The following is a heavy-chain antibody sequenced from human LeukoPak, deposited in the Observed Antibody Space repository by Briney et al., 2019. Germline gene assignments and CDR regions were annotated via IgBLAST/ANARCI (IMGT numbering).Heavy chain of an antibody. J-gene: IGHJ4*02. D-gene: IGHD3-3*01. CDR3: ARDLDDFWSGYYT. CDR1: GYTFTSHY. CDR2: ISAYNGNT. V-gene: IGHV1-18*04. Sequence: GASVKVSCKASGYTFTSHYMHWVRQAPGQGLEWMGWISAYNGNTNYAQKLQGRVTMTTDTSTSTAYMELRSLRSDDTAVYYCARDLDDFWSGYYTWGQGTLVTVSS.